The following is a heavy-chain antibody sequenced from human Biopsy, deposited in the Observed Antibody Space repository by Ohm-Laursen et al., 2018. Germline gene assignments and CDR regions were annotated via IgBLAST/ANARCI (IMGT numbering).Heavy chain of an antibody. D-gene: IGHD3-9*01. J-gene: IGHJ1*01. CDR2: NIPILGTG. CDR3: ATKLTGYFHH. CDR1: GGTFSNYG. Sequence: SVKVSCKAPGGTFSNYGVNWVRQAPGQGLEWLGGNIPILGTGNYAQKFQDRVTVAADTSTSTATMELRGLRSDDTAVYYCATKLTGYFHHWGQGTLVIVSS. V-gene: IGHV1-69*06.